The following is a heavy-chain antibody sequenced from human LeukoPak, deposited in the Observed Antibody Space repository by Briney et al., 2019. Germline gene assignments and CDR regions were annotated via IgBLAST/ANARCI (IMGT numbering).Heavy chain of an antibody. D-gene: IGHD3-3*01. CDR1: GFTFSSYW. Sequence: GGSLRLSCAASGFTFSSYWMHWVRQAPGKGLVWVAFIRYDGSNKYYADSVKGRFTISRDNSKNTLYLQMNSLRAEDTAVYYCARDLRFLEWLSSDAFDIWGQGTMVTVSS. V-gene: IGHV3-30*02. CDR3: ARDLRFLEWLSSDAFDI. J-gene: IGHJ3*02. CDR2: IRYDGSNK.